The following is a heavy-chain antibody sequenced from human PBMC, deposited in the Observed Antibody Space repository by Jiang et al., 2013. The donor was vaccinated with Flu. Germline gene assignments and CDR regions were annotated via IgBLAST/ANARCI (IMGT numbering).Heavy chain of an antibody. V-gene: IGHV4-61*02. CDR3: ARGVSGSSNSWYGFDF. CDR2: IYTSGST. CDR1: GGSISSGSYS. D-gene: IGHD6-13*01. J-gene: IGHJ4*02. Sequence: PGLVKPSQTLSLTCTVSGGSISSGSYSWSWLRQPAGQRLEWIGRIYTSGSTNYSPSLKSRITISLDTSKNQFSLKLSSVTAADTAVYYCARGVSGSSNSWYGFDFWGQGTLVTVSS.